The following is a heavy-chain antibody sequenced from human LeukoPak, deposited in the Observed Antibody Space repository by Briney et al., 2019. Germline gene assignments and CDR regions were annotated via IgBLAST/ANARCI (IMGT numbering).Heavy chain of an antibody. CDR3: ARDGHSGSYPYYFDY. V-gene: IGHV4-59*12. D-gene: IGHD1-26*01. J-gene: IGHJ4*02. CDR1: GGSISSYY. CDR2: IYYSGST. Sequence: PSETLSLTCTVSGGSISSYYWSWIRQPPGKGLEWIGYIYYSGSTNYNPSLKSRVTMSVDASKNQFSLKLSSVTAADTAVYYCARDGHSGSYPYYFDYWGQGTLVTVSS.